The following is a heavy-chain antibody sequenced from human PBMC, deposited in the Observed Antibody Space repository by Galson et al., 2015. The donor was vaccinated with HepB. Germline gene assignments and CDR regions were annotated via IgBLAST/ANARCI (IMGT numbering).Heavy chain of an antibody. Sequence: SVKVSCKASGYTFTSYGISWVRQAPGQGLEWMGWISAYNGNTNYAQKLQGRVTMTTDTSTSTAYMELRSLRSDDTAVYYCAREDYGDPYNWFDPWGQGTLVTVSS. CDR3: AREDYGDPYNWFDP. CDR2: ISAYNGNT. D-gene: IGHD4-17*01. CDR1: GYTFTSYG. J-gene: IGHJ5*02. V-gene: IGHV1-18*04.